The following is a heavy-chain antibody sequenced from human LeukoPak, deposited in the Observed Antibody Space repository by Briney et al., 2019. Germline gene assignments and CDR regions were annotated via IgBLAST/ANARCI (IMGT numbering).Heavy chain of an antibody. J-gene: IGHJ4*02. CDR2: ISGSGGST. D-gene: IGHD3-9*01. CDR3: AKEEVLTGYSADY. CDR1: GFTLSSHA. Sequence: GALRLSCSGSGFTLSSHALGLVRQASGEGLEGVSAISGSGGSTYYADSVKGRFTISRDNSKNTLYLQMNSLRAEDTAVYYCAKEEVLTGYSADYWGQGTLVTVSS. V-gene: IGHV3-23*01.